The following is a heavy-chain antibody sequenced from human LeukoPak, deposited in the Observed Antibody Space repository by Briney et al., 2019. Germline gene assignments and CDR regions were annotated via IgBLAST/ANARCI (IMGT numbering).Heavy chain of an antibody. CDR2: IYYSGST. V-gene: IGHV4-59*08. Sequence: SETLSLTCTVSGGSISSYYLSWVRQPPGKGLEWMGDIYYSGSTNYNPSLKSRVTISVDTSKNQFSLKLSSVTAADTAVYYCARRRIYYYGSGSGGGTSYYYYYMDVWGKGTTVTVSS. D-gene: IGHD3-10*01. J-gene: IGHJ6*03. CDR1: GGSISSYY. CDR3: ARRRIYYYGSGSGGGTSYYYYYMDV.